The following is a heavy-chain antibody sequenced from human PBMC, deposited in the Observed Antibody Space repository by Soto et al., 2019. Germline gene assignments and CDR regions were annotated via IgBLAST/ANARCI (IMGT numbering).Heavy chain of an antibody. CDR3: AKEGYYDYIWGSYRSQYYYYMDV. Sequence: ASVKVSCKASGYTFTSYAMHWVRQAPGQRLEWMGWINAGNGNTKYSQKFQGRVTITRDTSASTAYMELSSLRSEDTAVYYCAKEGYYDYIWGSYRSQYYYYMDVWGKGTTVTVSS. V-gene: IGHV1-3*01. D-gene: IGHD3-16*02. CDR2: INAGNGNT. CDR1: GYTFTSYA. J-gene: IGHJ6*03.